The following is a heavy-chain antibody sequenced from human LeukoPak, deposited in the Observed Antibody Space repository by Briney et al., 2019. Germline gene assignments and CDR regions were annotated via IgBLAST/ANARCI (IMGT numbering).Heavy chain of an antibody. CDR2: IIPIFGTA. J-gene: IGHJ4*02. CDR1: GGTFSSYA. D-gene: IGHD1-26*01. CDR3: RGSYRGRFDY. V-gene: IGHV1-69*05. Sequence: SVKVSCKASGGTFSSYAISWVRQAPGQGLEWMGGIIPIFGTANYARKFQGRVTITTDESTSTAYMELSSLRSEDTAVYYCRGSYRGRFDYWGQGTLVTVSS.